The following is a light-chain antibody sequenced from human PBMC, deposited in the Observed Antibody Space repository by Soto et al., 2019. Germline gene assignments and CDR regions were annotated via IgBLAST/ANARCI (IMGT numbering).Light chain of an antibody. Sequence: DIQKTQSPSTLSASVGDRVTITCRASQSINSWLAWYQQKPGKAPKILIYKASSLESGVPSRFSGSGSGTEFTLTISSLQPDDSATYYCQQYNTYPWTFGQGTKVEIK. J-gene: IGKJ1*01. CDR2: KAS. V-gene: IGKV1-5*03. CDR3: QQYNTYPWT. CDR1: QSINSW.